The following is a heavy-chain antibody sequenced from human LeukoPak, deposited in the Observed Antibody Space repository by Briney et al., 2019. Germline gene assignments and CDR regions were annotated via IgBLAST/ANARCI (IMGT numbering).Heavy chain of an antibody. J-gene: IGHJ4*02. CDR2: INHSGST. V-gene: IGHV4-34*01. CDR3: ARLARAVASFDY. D-gene: IGHD6-19*01. Sequence: SETLSLTCAVYGGSFSGYYWSWIRQPPGKGLERIGEINHSGSTNYNPSLKSRVTISVDTSKNQFSLKLSSVTAADTAVYYCARLARAVASFDYWGQGTLVTVSS. CDR1: GGSFSGYY.